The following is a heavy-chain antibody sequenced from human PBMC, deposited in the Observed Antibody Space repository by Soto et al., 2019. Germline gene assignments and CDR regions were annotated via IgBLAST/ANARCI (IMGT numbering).Heavy chain of an antibody. J-gene: IGHJ5*02. Sequence: LRLPCAACGFIFENFGMSWVRQAPGKGLEWISSISGSGFKKYYADSVKGRFTISRDNSKSTVYLELNNLSAEDTAVYHCAKNQGVELVPLATVDWFDPWGQGSVVPSPQ. D-gene: IGHD1-26*01. CDR1: GFIFENFG. V-gene: IGHV3-23*01. CDR3: AKNQGVELVPLATVDWFDP. CDR2: ISGSGFKK.